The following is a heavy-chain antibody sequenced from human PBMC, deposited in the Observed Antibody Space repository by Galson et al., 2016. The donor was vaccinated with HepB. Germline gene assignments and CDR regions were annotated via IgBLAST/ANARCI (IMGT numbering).Heavy chain of an antibody. CDR2: ISGNSGNT. Sequence: SLRLSCAASGFTFSNYAMTWVRQAPGKGLQWVSVISGNSGNTNYADSVRGRFTISRDNSRDTLYLQMNSLTFEDTAVYYCAKRSLAGAADYWGQGTLVTVSS. D-gene: IGHD6-19*01. CDR1: GFTFSNYA. CDR3: AKRSLAGAADY. V-gene: IGHV3-23*01. J-gene: IGHJ4*02.